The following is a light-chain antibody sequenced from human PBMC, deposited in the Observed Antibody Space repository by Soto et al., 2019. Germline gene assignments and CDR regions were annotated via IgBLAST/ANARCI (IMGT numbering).Light chain of an antibody. CDR3: AAWDDSLSVVV. J-gene: IGLJ2*01. CDR1: SSNIGTNF. V-gene: IGLV1-47*01. Sequence: QSVVTQPPSASGTPGQRVTISCSGSSSNIGTNFVYWYQHLPGTAPKLLIYRTAQRLSGVPDRFSGSKSGTSASLAISGLRSEDEADYFCAAWDDSLSVVVFGGGTKLTVL. CDR2: RTA.